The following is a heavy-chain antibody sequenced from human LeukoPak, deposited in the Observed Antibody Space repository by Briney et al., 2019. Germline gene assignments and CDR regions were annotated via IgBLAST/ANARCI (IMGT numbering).Heavy chain of an antibody. J-gene: IGHJ5*02. D-gene: IGHD2-2*01. CDR1: GGTFSSYA. Sequence: GASVKVSCKASGGTFSSYAISWVRQAPGQGLEWMGGIIPIFGTANYAQKFQGRVTITADKSTSTAYMELSSLRSEDTAVYYCARVVRRGDRFDPWGLGTLVTVSS. CDR2: IIPIFGTA. CDR3: ARVVRRGDRFDP. V-gene: IGHV1-69*06.